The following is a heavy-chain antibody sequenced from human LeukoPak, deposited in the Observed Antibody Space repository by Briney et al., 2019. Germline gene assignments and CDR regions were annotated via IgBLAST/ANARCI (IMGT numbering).Heavy chain of an antibody. V-gene: IGHV3-66*02. J-gene: IGHJ4*02. CDR2: IYSAGST. CDR1: GLTVSSDY. Sequence: GGSLRLSCAASGLTVSSDYLSWVRQAPGKGLEWVSVIYSAGSTYYADSVKGRFTISRDSSKNTLYLQMNSLTAEDTAVYFCARGGGASCGGDCYRNFDYWGQGTLVTVSS. D-gene: IGHD2-21*02. CDR3: ARGGGASCGGDCYRNFDY.